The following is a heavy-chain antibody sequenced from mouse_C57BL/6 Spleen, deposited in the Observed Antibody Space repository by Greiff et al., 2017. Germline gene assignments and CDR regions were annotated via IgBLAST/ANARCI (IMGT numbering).Heavy chain of an antibody. J-gene: IGHJ3*01. CDR1: GFTFSNYW. CDR3: TVNWDWFAY. D-gene: IGHD4-1*01. V-gene: IGHV6-3*01. CDR2: IRLKSDNYAT. Sequence: EVKVEESGGGLVQPGGSMKLSCVASGFTFSNYWMNWVRQSPEKGLEWVAQIRLKSDNYATHYAESVKGRFTISRDDSKSSVYLQMNNLRAEDTGIYYCTVNWDWFAYWGQGTLVTVSA.